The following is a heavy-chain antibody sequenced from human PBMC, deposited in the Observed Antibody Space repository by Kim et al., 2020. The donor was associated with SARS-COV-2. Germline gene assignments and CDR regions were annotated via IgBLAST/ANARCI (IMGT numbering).Heavy chain of an antibody. D-gene: IGHD3-16*02. J-gene: IGHJ4*02. Sequence: GGSLRLSCAASGFTFSSYAMSWVRQAPGKGLEWVSAISGSGGSTYYADSVKGRFTISRDNSKNTLYLQMNSLRAEDTAVYYCAKDTSRMITFGGVITHFDYWGQGTLVTVSS. CDR1: GFTFSSYA. CDR2: ISGSGGST. V-gene: IGHV3-23*01. CDR3: AKDTSRMITFGGVITHFDY.